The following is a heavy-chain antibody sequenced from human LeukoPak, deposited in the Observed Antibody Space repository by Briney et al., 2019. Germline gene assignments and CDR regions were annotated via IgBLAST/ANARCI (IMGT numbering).Heavy chain of an antibody. CDR3: ARDYGSGSSNWFDS. CDR2: ISGSRTDI. CDR1: GFTFSSYT. J-gene: IGHJ5*01. D-gene: IGHD3-10*01. V-gene: IGHV3-21*01. Sequence: PGGSLRLSCAASGFTFSSYTLDWVRQAPGQGLEWVSSISGSRTDIYYADSVKGRFTISRDNAKNSLYLQMNSLRAEDTAVYYCARDYGSGSSNWFDSWGQGTRVTVSS.